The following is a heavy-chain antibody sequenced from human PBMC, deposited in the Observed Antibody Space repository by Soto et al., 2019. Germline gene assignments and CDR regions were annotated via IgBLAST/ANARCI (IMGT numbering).Heavy chain of an antibody. CDR1: GGSISSYY. CDR2: IYYSGST. V-gene: IGHV4-59*01. J-gene: IGHJ6*03. Sequence: QVQLQESGPGLVKPSETLSLTCTVSGGSISSYYWSWIRQPPGKGLEWIGYIYYSGSTNDNPSLKRRVTRSLDSSKNQFSLKLSSVTAADTGVYYGARVVVVAAAYYYYYYMDDWGKGTTVTVSS. CDR3: ARVVVVAAAYYYYYYMDD. D-gene: IGHD2-15*01.